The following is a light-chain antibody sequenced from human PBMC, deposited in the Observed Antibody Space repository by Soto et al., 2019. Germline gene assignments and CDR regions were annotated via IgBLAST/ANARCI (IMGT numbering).Light chain of an antibody. Sequence: QSALTQPPSASGSLGQSVTISCIGTSSDIGRYEFVSWYQHHPGKAPKLIIYEVTERPSGVPDRFSGSKSGNTASLTVSGLQADDEADYFCCSYAGTNTHVVFGGGTKVTVL. CDR3: CSYAGTNTHVV. V-gene: IGLV2-8*01. CDR1: SSDIGRYEF. J-gene: IGLJ2*01. CDR2: EVT.